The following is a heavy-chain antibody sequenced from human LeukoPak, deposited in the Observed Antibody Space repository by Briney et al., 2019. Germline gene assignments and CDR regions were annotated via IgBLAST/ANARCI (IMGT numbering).Heavy chain of an antibody. CDR3: ARDLEYSSSWYRLYYYYGMDV. CDR2: ISAYNGNT. Sequence: GASVKVSCKASGYTFTSYGISWVRQAPGQGLEGMGWISAYNGNTNYAQKLRGRGTMPTDTSTSTAYMELRSLRSDDTAVYYCARDLEYSSSWYRLYYYYGMDVWGQGTTVTVSS. V-gene: IGHV1-18*01. D-gene: IGHD6-13*01. CDR1: GYTFTSYG. J-gene: IGHJ6*02.